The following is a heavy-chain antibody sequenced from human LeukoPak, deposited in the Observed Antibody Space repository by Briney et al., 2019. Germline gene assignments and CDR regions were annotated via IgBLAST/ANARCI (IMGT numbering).Heavy chain of an antibody. D-gene: IGHD3-22*01. V-gene: IGHV3-30*03. J-gene: IGHJ2*01. CDR2: ISYDGSNK. CDR3: ARDYRRMTMVIVAKRAGFFDL. CDR1: GFTFSSYG. Sequence: GGSLRLPCAASGFTFSSYGMHWVRQAPGKGLEWVAIISYDGSNKFYADSMKGRFTISRDNSKNTLYLQMNSLRAEDTAVYYCARDYRRMTMVIVAKRAGFFDLWGRGTLVTVSS.